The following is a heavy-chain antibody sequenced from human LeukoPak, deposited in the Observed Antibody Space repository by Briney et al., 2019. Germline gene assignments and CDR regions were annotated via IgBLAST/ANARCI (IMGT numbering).Heavy chain of an antibody. CDR1: GGSISSGGYY. J-gene: IGHJ4*02. CDR2: IYYSGST. D-gene: IGHD6-19*01. V-gene: IGHV4-31*03. Sequence: SETLSLTCTVSGGSISSGGYYWSWIRQHPGKGLEWIGYIYYSGSTYYNPSLKSRVTISVDTSKNQSSLKLSSVTAADTAVYYCARYFSSGWYYFDYWGQGTLVTVSS. CDR3: ARYFSSGWYYFDY.